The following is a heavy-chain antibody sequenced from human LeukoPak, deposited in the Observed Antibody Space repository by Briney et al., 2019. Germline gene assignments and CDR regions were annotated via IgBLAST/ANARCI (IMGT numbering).Heavy chain of an antibody. D-gene: IGHD4-17*01. CDR3: ARRKTTEFELDY. CDR2: IYYSGST. CDR1: GGSISSSSYY. Sequence: SETLSLTCTVSGGSISSSSYYWGWIRQPPGKGLEWIGSIYYSGSTYYNPSLKSRVTVSVDTSKNQFSLKLSSVTAADTAVYYCARRKTTEFELDYWGQGTLVTVSS. V-gene: IGHV4-39*01. J-gene: IGHJ4*02.